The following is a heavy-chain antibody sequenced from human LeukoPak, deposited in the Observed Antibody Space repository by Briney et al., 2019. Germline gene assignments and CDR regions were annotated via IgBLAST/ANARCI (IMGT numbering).Heavy chain of an antibody. Sequence: ASVKVSCKASGGTFSSYAISWVRQAPGQGLEWMGGIIPIFGTANYAQKFQGRVTITADESTSTACMELSSLRSEDTAVYYCARDKKPYSSGWYLTYYFDYWGQGTLVTVSS. CDR2: IIPIFGTA. CDR1: GGTFSSYA. V-gene: IGHV1-69*13. J-gene: IGHJ4*02. D-gene: IGHD6-19*01. CDR3: ARDKKPYSSGWYLTYYFDY.